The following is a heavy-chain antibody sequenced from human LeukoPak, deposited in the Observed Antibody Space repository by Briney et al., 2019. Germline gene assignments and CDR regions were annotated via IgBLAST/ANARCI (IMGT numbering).Heavy chain of an antibody. CDR1: GFTFTNYW. Sequence: GGSLRLSCAASGFTFTNYWMSWVRQAPGKGLEWVASIKEGGSEKYYVDSVKGRFTISRDNAKNSVYLQMNSLRTEDTAVYYCARGPHWGQGTLVTVSS. J-gene: IGHJ4*02. V-gene: IGHV3-7*01. CDR3: ARGPH. CDR2: IKEGGSEK.